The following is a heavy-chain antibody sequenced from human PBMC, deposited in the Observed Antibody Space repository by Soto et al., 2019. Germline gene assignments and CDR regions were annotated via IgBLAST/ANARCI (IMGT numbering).Heavy chain of an antibody. Sequence: EVQLVESGGGLVQPGGSLRLSCAASGFTFSSYSMNWVRQAPGKGLEWVSYISSSSSTIYYADSVKGRFTISRDNAKNSLYLQMNSLRDEDTAVYYCAREYCSSTSCVTSGLYGMDVWGQGTTVTVSS. J-gene: IGHJ6*02. CDR2: ISSSSSTI. D-gene: IGHD2-2*01. CDR1: GFTFSSYS. V-gene: IGHV3-48*02. CDR3: AREYCSSTSCVTSGLYGMDV.